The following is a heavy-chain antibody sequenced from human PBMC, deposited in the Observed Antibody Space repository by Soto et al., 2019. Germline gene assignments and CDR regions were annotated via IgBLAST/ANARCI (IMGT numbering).Heavy chain of an antibody. D-gene: IGHD3-10*01. V-gene: IGHV5-51*01. CDR1: GYSFTSYW. J-gene: IGHJ3*02. Sequence: GESLKISCKGSGYSFTSYWIGWVRPMPGKGLEWMGIIYPGDSDTRYSPSFQGQVTISADKSTSTAYLQWSSLKASDAAMYYCARRQGGSAGSYAFDIWGQGTMVTVSS. CDR3: ARRQGGSAGSYAFDI. CDR2: IYPGDSDT.